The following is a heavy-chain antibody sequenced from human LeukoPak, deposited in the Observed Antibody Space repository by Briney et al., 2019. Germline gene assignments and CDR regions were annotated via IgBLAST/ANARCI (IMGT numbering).Heavy chain of an antibody. J-gene: IGHJ4*02. D-gene: IGHD2-15*01. Sequence: GGSLRLSCAASGFTFSSYSMNWVRQAPGKGLEWVSSISSSSSYIYYADSVKGRFTISRDNAKNSLYLQMNSLRAEDTAVYYCARAGLDSLAWLTEYCSGGSCYGRSDYWGQGTLVTVSS. CDR2: ISSSSSYI. CDR1: GFTFSSYS. CDR3: ARAGLDSLAWLTEYCSGGSCYGRSDY. V-gene: IGHV3-21*01.